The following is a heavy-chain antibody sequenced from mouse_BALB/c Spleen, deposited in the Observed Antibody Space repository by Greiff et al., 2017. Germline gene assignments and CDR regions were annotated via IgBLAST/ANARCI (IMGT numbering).Heavy chain of an antibody. V-gene: IGHV5-6*01. CDR3: ARPPITTAVSYEEGFAY. Sequence: EVMLVESGGDLVKPGGSLKLSCAASGFTFSSYGMSWVLQTPDKRLEWVATISSGGSYTYYPDSVKGRFTISRDNAKNTLYLQMSSLKSEDTAMYYCARPPITTAVSYEEGFAYWGQGTLVTVSA. CDR1: GFTFSSYG. CDR2: ISSGGSYT. J-gene: IGHJ3*01. D-gene: IGHD1-1*01.